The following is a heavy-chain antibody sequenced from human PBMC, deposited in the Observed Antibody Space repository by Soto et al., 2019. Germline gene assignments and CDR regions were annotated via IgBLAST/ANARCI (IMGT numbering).Heavy chain of an antibody. CDR1: GYTFTSYA. V-gene: IGHV1-3*01. CDR2: INAGNGNT. D-gene: IGHD3-9*01. CDR3: ASPRLMVYEILASPNLY. Sequence: ASVKVSCKASGYTFTSYAMHWVRQAPGQRLEWMGWINAGNGNTKYSQKFQGRVTITRDTSGSTAYMELSSLRSEDTAVYYCASPRLMVYEILASPNLYSCQGTLVTVS. J-gene: IGHJ4*02.